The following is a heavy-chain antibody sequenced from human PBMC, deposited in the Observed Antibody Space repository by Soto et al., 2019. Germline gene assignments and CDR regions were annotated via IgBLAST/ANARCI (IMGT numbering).Heavy chain of an antibody. Sequence: EVQLLESGGGLGQPGGSLTLPCAASGFPFSRYAMPWVRQAPGRGLEWVSAISGSGSPTYYADSVKGRFTISRDNSKNTLYLQMNSLRADDTAVYYCARDMSGGTYNYYYGMDVW. CDR2: ISGSGSPT. V-gene: IGHV3-23*01. CDR3: ARDMSGGTYNYYYGMDV. D-gene: IGHD1-26*01. J-gene: IGHJ6*01. CDR1: GFPFSRYA.